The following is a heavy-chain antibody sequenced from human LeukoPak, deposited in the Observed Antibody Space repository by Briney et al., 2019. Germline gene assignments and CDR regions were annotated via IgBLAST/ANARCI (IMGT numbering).Heavy chain of an antibody. Sequence: GGSLRLSYASSGFTFTAYSMNWVRQAPGRGLEWISFISSGGHYIYYADSLKGRFTISRDNANSSLYLQISTLKAEDTAVYYCTRQWLRVMDVWGKGTTVTVSS. CDR1: GFTFTAYS. J-gene: IGHJ6*04. D-gene: IGHD6-19*01. V-gene: IGHV3-21*01. CDR2: ISSGGHYI. CDR3: TRQWLRVMDV.